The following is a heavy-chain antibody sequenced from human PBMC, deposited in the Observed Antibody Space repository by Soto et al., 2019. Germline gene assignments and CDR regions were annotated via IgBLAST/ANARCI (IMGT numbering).Heavy chain of an antibody. J-gene: IGHJ4*02. D-gene: IGHD2-21*02. Sequence: GGSLRLSCAASGFTFSSYSMNWVRQAPGKGLEWVSYISSSSSTIYYADSVKGRFTISRDNAKNSLYLQMNSLRDEDTAVYYCARDGPLAYCGGDCYSEGYFDYWGQGTLVTVSS. CDR1: GFTFSSYS. CDR3: ARDGPLAYCGGDCYSEGYFDY. V-gene: IGHV3-48*02. CDR2: ISSSSSTI.